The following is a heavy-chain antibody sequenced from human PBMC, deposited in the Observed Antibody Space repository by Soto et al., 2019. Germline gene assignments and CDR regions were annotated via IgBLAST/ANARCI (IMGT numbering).Heavy chain of an antibody. CDR3: ARDNNYDSSGWTSYFDY. CDR2: IYYSGST. V-gene: IGHV4-31*02. Sequence: WTWIRQHPGKGLEWIGYIYYSGSTYYNPSLKSRVTISVDTSKNQFSLKLSSVTAADTAVYYCARDNNYDSSGWTSYFDYWGQGTLVTVSS. J-gene: IGHJ4*02. D-gene: IGHD3-22*01.